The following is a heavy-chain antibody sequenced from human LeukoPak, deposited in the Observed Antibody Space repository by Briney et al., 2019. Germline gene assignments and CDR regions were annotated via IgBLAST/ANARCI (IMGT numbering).Heavy chain of an antibody. CDR3: ARASAYYDFWSGYYSPVVDDAFDI. D-gene: IGHD3-3*01. J-gene: IGHJ3*02. CDR2: INSDGSST. Sequence: GGSLRLSCAASGFTFSSYWMHWVRQAPGKGLVWVSRINSDGSSTIYADSVKGRFTISRDNAKNTLYLQMNSLRAEDTAVYYCARASAYYDFWSGYYSPVVDDAFDIWGQGTMVTVSS. V-gene: IGHV3-74*01. CDR1: GFTFSSYW.